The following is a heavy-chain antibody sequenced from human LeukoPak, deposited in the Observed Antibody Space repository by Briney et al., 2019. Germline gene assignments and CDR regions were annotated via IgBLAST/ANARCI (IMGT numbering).Heavy chain of an antibody. D-gene: IGHD6-13*01. J-gene: IGHJ4*02. CDR2: ISYDGSNK. CDR1: GFTFSSYG. V-gene: IGHV3-30*03. Sequence: PGRSLRLSCAATGFTFSSYGIHWVRQAPGKGLEWVAVISYDGSNKYYADSVKGRFTISRDNSKNTLYLQMNSLRAEDTAVYYCAREGAADWGQGTLVTVSS. CDR3: AREGAAD.